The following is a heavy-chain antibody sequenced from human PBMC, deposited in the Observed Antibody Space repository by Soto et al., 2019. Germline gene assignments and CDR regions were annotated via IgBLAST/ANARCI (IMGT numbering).Heavy chain of an antibody. CDR1: GGSISSGDYY. CDR2: IYYSGST. J-gene: IGHJ6*02. D-gene: IGHD7-27*01. V-gene: IGHV4-30-4*01. Sequence: QVQLQESGPGLVKPSQTLSLTCTVSGGSISSGDYYWSWIRQPPGKGLEWMGYIYYSGSTYYNPSLKSRVTISVDTSKNQYSLKLSSVTAADTAVYDCATRNWGLFSYYYYGMDAWGQGTTVTVSS. CDR3: ATRNWGLFSYYYYGMDA.